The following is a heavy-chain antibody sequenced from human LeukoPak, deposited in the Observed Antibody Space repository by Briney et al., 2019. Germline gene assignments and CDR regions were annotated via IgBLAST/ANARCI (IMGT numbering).Heavy chain of an antibody. D-gene: IGHD3-22*01. CDR2: IDQDGSGK. Sequence: GGSLRLSCAASGFTFTSYYMFWVRQAPGKGLEWVASIDQDGSGKYYVDSVKGRLTTSRDNAKNSLYLQMNSLRADDTAVYYCARGFKDYYDNSGYYYYFDYWGQGTLVTVSS. CDR1: GFTFTSYY. V-gene: IGHV3-7*02. CDR3: ARGFKDYYDNSGYYYYFDY. J-gene: IGHJ4*02.